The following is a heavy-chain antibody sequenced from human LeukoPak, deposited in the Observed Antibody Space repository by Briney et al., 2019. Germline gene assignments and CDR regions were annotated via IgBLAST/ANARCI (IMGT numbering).Heavy chain of an antibody. CDR3: ARSYCSSTGCPDAFDI. V-gene: IGHV3-53*01. D-gene: IGHD2-2*01. Sequence: GGSLRLSCAASGFTASSNYMNWVRQAPGKGLKWVSVIYTGGSTYYADSVRGRFTISRDKSKNTLYLQMNSLGAEDTAVYFCARSYCSSTGCPDAFDIWGQGTMVTVSS. CDR1: GFTASSNY. CDR2: IYTGGST. J-gene: IGHJ3*02.